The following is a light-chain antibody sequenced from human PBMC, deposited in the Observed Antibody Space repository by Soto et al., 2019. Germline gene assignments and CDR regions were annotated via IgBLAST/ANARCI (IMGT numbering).Light chain of an antibody. Sequence: QSVLTQPPSASGTPGQRVTISCSGSSSNIGSNTVNWYQQLPVTAPKLLIYNHNQRPSGFPDRFSGSKSGTSASLAISGLQSDDEDDYYCAAWDDSLNGLVFGTGTKLTVL. CDR3: AAWDDSLNGLV. CDR2: NHN. V-gene: IGLV1-44*01. CDR1: SSNIGSNT. J-gene: IGLJ1*01.